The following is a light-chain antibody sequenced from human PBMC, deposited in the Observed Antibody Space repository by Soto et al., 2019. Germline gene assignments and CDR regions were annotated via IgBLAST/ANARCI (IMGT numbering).Light chain of an antibody. V-gene: IGLV2-14*01. CDR2: EVS. CDR3: NSYTSTSVV. Sequence: QSALTQPASVSGSPGQSITISCTGTSSDVGAHNYVSWYQQHPGKAPKLMIYEVSNRPSGVSNRFSGSKSGNTASLTISGLQAEDDADYYCNSYTSTSVVFGGGTKVTVL. CDR1: SSDVGAHNY. J-gene: IGLJ3*02.